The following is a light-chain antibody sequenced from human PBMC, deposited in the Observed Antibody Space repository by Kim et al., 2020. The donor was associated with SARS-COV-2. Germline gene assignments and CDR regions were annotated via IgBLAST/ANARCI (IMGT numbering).Light chain of an antibody. V-gene: IGLV3-21*04. CDR2: SAS. CDR1: MCGSRG. J-gene: IGLJ2*01. Sequence: PCKADGSTREKTMCGSRGARSYPQMPGQPPVLVISSASVRPSGIPARFSGSISGNTATVTISRVEAGDVADYYCQVWDSSDDHRVVFGGGTQLTVL. CDR3: QVWDSSDDHRVV.